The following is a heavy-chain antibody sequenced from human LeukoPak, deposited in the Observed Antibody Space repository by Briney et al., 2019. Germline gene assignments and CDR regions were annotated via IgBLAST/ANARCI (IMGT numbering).Heavy chain of an antibody. V-gene: IGHV4-61*02. CDR3: ARGYSSSWYDAGAIYYYYYMDV. D-gene: IGHD6-13*01. CDR1: GDSISSGDYY. Sequence: PSETLSLTCTVSGDSISSGDYYWSWIRQPAGKGLEWIGRISSSGSTNYNPSLKSRVTISVDTSKNQFSLKLSSVTAADTAVYYCARGYSSSWYDAGAIYYYYYMDVWGKGTTVTISS. CDR2: ISSSGST. J-gene: IGHJ6*03.